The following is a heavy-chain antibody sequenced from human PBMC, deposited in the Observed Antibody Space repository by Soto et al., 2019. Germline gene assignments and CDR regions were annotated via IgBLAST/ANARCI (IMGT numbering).Heavy chain of an antibody. J-gene: IGHJ4*02. CDR3: GLRYGLWGGTSVHY. D-gene: IGHD3-3*01. CDR2: SSGSGGST. CDR1: GFTFISYA. V-gene: IGHV3-23*01. Sequence: HLGPSLSLSGAASGFTFISYAMSWVLQAPGNGLEWGSASSGSGGSTYYPDSVKGRCTISREKSKNTLYLQMNSLRAEETAVYYCGLRYGLWGGTSVHYWGQG.